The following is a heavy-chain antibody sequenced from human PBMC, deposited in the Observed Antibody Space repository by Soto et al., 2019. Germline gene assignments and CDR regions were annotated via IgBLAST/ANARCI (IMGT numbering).Heavy chain of an antibody. CDR2: ISSSSSYI. CDR3: ASSGYSSGWYWFDP. D-gene: IGHD6-19*01. CDR1: GYTFSSYS. Sequence: EVQLVESGGGLVKPGGSLRLSCAASGYTFSSYSMNWVRQAPGKGVEWVSSISSSSSYIYYADSVKGRFTISRDNAKNSLYLQMNSLRAEDTAVYYCASSGYSSGWYWFDPWGQGTLVTVSS. V-gene: IGHV3-21*01. J-gene: IGHJ5*02.